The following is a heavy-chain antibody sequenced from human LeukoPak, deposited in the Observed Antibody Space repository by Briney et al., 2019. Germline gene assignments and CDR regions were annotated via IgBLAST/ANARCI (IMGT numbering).Heavy chain of an antibody. Sequence: SETVSLTCSVSGGSVSSGSYYWSWIRQPPGKGLEWIGYIYYSGSTNYNPSLKSRVTISVDTSKNQFSLKLSSVTAADTAVYYCARGRFSYGYPYYFDYWGQGTLVTVSS. CDR3: ARGRFSYGYPYYFDY. V-gene: IGHV4-61*01. J-gene: IGHJ4*02. D-gene: IGHD5-18*01. CDR1: GGSVSSGSYY. CDR2: IYYSGST.